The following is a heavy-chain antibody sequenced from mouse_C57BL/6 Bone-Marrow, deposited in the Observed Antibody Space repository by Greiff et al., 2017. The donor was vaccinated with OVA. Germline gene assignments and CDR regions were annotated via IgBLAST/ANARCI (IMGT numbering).Heavy chain of an antibody. D-gene: IGHD1-1*01. CDR2: IDPANGNT. J-gene: IGHJ2*01. CDR3: ASYYGSSYGYFDY. Sequence: EVKLVESVAELVRPGASVKLSCTASGFNIKNTYMHWVKQRPEQGLEWIGRIDPANGNTKYAPKFQGKATITADTSSNTAYLQLSSLTSEDTAIYYCASYYGSSYGYFDYWGQGTTLTVSS. CDR1: GFNIKNTY. V-gene: IGHV14-3*01.